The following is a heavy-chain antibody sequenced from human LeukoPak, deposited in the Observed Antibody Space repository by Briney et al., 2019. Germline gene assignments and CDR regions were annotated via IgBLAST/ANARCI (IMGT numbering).Heavy chain of an antibody. D-gene: IGHD1-26*01. CDR2: ITRNGGST. CDR1: GFTFSSYA. CDR3: AKTRGSYYIDYFDF. Sequence: GGSLRLSCAASGFTFSSYAMSWVRQAPGKGLEWVSLITRNGGSTYYTDSVKGRFTISRDNSKNSLYLQMNSLRPEDTALYYCAKTRGSYYIDYFDFWGQGTLVTVSS. J-gene: IGHJ4*02. V-gene: IGHV3-43*02.